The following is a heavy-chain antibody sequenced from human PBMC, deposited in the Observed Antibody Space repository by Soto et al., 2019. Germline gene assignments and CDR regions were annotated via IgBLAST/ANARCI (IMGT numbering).Heavy chain of an antibody. CDR2: ISGSGGST. V-gene: IGHV3-23*01. CDR1: GFTFSSYA. J-gene: IGHJ4*02. Sequence: PWGSLRLSCAASGFTFSSYAMSWVRQAPGKGLEWVSAISGSGGSTYYADSVKGRFTISRDNSKNTLYLQMNSLRAEDTAVYYCAKGSRSTYGDYLLGYWGQGTLVTVSS. D-gene: IGHD4-17*01. CDR3: AKGSRSTYGDYLLGY.